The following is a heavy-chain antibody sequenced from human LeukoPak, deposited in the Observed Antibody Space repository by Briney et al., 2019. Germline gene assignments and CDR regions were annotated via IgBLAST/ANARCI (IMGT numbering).Heavy chain of an antibody. CDR2: IYSGGST. CDR3: ARGYYDSSGSFDY. J-gene: IGHJ4*02. Sequence: PGGSLRLSCAASGFTVSSNYMSWVRQAPGKGLEWVSVIYSGGSTYYADSVKGRFTISRDNSKNTLYLRMNSLRAEDTAVYYCARGYYDSSGSFDYWGQGTLVTVSS. CDR1: GFTVSSNY. V-gene: IGHV3-66*01. D-gene: IGHD3-22*01.